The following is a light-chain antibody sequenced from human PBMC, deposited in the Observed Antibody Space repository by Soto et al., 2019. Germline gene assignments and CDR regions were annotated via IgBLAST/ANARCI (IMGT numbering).Light chain of an antibody. Sequence: AIQLTQSPSSLSASVGDRVTITCRASQGISSALAWYQQKPGKAPKLLIYDASSLESGVPSRFSGSGSGTDFPLTISSLQPEDFATYYCQQPLTFGGGTKVEIK. CDR3: QQPLT. J-gene: IGKJ4*01. CDR1: QGISSA. V-gene: IGKV1-13*02. CDR2: DAS.